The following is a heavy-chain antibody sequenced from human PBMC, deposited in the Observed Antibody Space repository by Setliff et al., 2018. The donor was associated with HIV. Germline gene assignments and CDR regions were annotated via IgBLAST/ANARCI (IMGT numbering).Heavy chain of an antibody. J-gene: IGHJ6*03. CDR2: IYQSGST. CDR1: AASISDSNSD. D-gene: IGHD6-13*01. V-gene: IGHV4-39*01. Sequence: SETLSLTCAVYAASISDSNSDWGWIRQPPGKRLEWLGSIYQSGSTSYNPSLSSRLTISVDTSENQVSLRLSSVTAADTGVYYCARHRDPPGSRWIYYYYYMDLWGEGTTVTVSS. CDR3: ARHRDPPGSRWIYYYYYMDL.